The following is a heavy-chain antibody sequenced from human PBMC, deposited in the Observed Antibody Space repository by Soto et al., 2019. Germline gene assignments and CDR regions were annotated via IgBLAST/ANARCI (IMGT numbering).Heavy chain of an antibody. CDR1: GYTFTSYS. CDR2: ISTYSENT. D-gene: IGHD3-22*01. V-gene: IGHV1-18*01. CDR3: ARDDNSDSSGYYSAY. Sequence: ASVKVSCKSSGYTFTSYSINWVRQAPGQGLEWMGWISTYSENTKHAQKFQGRVTMTTDTSTSTAYMELKSLRSDDTAVYYCARDDNSDSSGYYSAYWGQGTLVTVSS. J-gene: IGHJ4*02.